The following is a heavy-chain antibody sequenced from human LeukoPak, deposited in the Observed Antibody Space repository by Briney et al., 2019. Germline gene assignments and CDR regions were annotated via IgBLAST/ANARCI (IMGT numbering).Heavy chain of an antibody. CDR3: ARDGQKGPWLALDY. J-gene: IGHJ4*02. Sequence: GGSLRLSCAASGFTFSSYSMNWVRQAPGKGLEWVSSISSSSSYIYYADSVKGRFTISRDNAKNSLYLQMNSLRAEDTAVYYCARDGQKGPWLALDYWGQGTLVTVSS. CDR1: GFTFSSYS. D-gene: IGHD6-19*01. CDR2: ISSSSSYI. V-gene: IGHV3-21*01.